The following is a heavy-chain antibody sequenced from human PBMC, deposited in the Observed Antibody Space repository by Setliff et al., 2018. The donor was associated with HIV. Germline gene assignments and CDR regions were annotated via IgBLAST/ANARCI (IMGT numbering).Heavy chain of an antibody. D-gene: IGHD6-19*01. J-gene: IGHJ4*02. Sequence: SETLSLTWGVYGGSFSGYYWNWIRQPPGKGLEWIGEINHSGSTNYNPSLKTRVTISADTSKNQFSLKLNSVTAADTAMYYCTRSGSSGWSEFDFWGQGNLVTVSS. CDR1: GGSFSGYY. CDR3: TRSGSSGWSEFDF. CDR2: INHSGST. V-gene: IGHV4-34*01.